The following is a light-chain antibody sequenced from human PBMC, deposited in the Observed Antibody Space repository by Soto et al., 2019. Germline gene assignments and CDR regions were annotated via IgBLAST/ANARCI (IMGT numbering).Light chain of an antibody. J-gene: IGLJ1*01. CDR2: EVS. Sequence: SLLTQPASVSLSPGQSITISCTGTSSDVGGYNYVSWYQQQSGKAPKLMIHEVSNRPSGVSNRFSGSKSGNTASLTISGLQAEDEADYYCSSYTSSRAYVFGIGTKV. CDR1: SSDVGGYNY. CDR3: SSYTSSRAYV. V-gene: IGLV2-14*01.